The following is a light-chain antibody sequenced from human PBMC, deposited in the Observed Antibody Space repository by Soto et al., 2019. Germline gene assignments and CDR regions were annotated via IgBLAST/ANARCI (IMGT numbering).Light chain of an antibody. CDR3: QQHKSYPVT. V-gene: IGKV1-5*03. Sequence: DIQMTQSPSTLSASVGDRVTITCRASQSISSSLAWYQQKPVKAPALLIYLASSLESGVPSRFSGSGSGTEFTLTISSLQPDEFATDYCQQHKSYPVTFGQGTKLEI. CDR2: LAS. CDR1: QSISSS. J-gene: IGKJ2*01.